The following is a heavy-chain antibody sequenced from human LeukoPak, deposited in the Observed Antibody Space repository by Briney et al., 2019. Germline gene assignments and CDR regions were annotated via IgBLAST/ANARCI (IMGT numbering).Heavy chain of an antibody. Sequence: GSLRLSCAASGFTFGSYAMSWVRQAPGKGLEWVSAISGSGGSTYYADSVKGRFTISRDNSKNTLYLQMNSLRAEDTAVYYCANCPPVFCSSTSAEGMDVWGQGTTVTVSS. CDR1: GFTFGSYA. J-gene: IGHJ6*02. CDR3: ANCPPVFCSSTSAEGMDV. CDR2: ISGSGGST. D-gene: IGHD2-2*01. V-gene: IGHV3-23*01.